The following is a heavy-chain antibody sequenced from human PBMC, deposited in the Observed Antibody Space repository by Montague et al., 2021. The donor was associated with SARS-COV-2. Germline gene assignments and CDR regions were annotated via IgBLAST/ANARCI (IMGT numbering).Heavy chain of an antibody. Sequence: SETLSLTCTVSGVSITSSSYYWGWIRQPPGKGLEWIGSIYYSGSTYSNPSLRSRVTISVDTSKNQFSLKLSSVTAADTAVYYCAKLLWFRGGFDYWGQGTLVTVSS. J-gene: IGHJ4*02. D-gene: IGHD3-10*01. V-gene: IGHV4-39*07. CDR1: GVSITSSSYY. CDR3: AKLLWFRGGFDY. CDR2: IYYSGST.